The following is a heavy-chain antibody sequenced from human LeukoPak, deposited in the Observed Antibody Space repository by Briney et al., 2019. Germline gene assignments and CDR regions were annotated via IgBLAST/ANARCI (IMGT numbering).Heavy chain of an antibody. J-gene: IGHJ6*03. CDR2: IRYDGSNK. Sequence: GGSLRLSCAASGFTFSSYGMHWVRQAPGKGLEWVAFIRYDGSNKYYADSVKGRFTISRGNSKNTLYLQMNSLRAEDTAVYYCAKDWRGYCSGGSCYLDYYYYYYMDVWGKGTTVTVSS. CDR1: GFTFSSYG. D-gene: IGHD2-15*01. CDR3: AKDWRGYCSGGSCYLDYYYYYYMDV. V-gene: IGHV3-30*02.